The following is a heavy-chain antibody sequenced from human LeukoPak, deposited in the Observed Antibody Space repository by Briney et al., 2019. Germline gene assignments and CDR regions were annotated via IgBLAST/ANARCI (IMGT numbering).Heavy chain of an antibody. CDR1: GGSISSYY. V-gene: IGHV4-59*01. J-gene: IGHJ6*04. CDR3: ARSYYDSSGYYPLGDV. D-gene: IGHD3-22*01. Sequence: PSETLSLTCTVSGGSISSYYWSWIRQPSGKGLEWIGYIYYSGSTNYNPSLKSRVTISVDTSKNQFSLKLSSVTAADTAVYYCARSYYDSSGYYPLGDVWGKGTTVTVSS. CDR2: IYYSGST.